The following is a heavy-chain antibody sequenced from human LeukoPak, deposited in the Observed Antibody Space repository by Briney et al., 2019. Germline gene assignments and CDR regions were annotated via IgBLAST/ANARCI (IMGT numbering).Heavy chain of an antibody. CDR2: ISSSSSYI. CDR1: GFTFGSYS. J-gene: IGHJ4*02. Sequence: GGSLRLSCAASGFTFGSYSMNWVRQAPGKGLEWVSSISSSSSYIYYADSVKGRFTISRDNAKNSLYLQMNSLRAEDTAVYYCAREGIVGATTDYWGQGTLVTVSS. D-gene: IGHD1-26*01. CDR3: AREGIVGATTDY. V-gene: IGHV3-21*01.